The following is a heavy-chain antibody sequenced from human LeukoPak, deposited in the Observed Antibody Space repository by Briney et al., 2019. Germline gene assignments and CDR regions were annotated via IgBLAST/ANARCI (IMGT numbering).Heavy chain of an antibody. Sequence: GGSLRLSCAASGFTFSSYEMHWVRQAPGKGLEWVSYISSSGSTIYYADSVKGRFTISRDNAKNSLYLQMNSLRAEDTAVYYCARGPPRKDSSGYYFGYWGQGTLVTVSS. CDR2: ISSSGSTI. V-gene: IGHV3-48*03. CDR3: ARGPPRKDSSGYYFGY. D-gene: IGHD3-22*01. CDR1: GFTFSSYE. J-gene: IGHJ4*02.